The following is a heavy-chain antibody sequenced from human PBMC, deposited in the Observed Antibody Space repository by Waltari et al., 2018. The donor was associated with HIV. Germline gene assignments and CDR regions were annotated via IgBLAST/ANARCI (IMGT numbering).Heavy chain of an antibody. Sequence: QVQLVQSGAEVKKPGASVKVSCKASGYTFTSHDIHWVRQANGQGLEWMGWMNPNSGNTGYAQKFQGRVTMTRNTSISTAYMELSSLRSEDTAVYYCARGRATVAGVYYFDYWGQGTLVTVSS. CDR1: GYTFTSHD. V-gene: IGHV1-8*01. CDR3: ARGRATVAGVYYFDY. D-gene: IGHD4-17*01. CDR2: MNPNSGNT. J-gene: IGHJ4*02.